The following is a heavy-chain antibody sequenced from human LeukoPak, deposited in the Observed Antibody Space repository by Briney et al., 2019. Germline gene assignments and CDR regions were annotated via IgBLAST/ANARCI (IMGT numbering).Heavy chain of an antibody. D-gene: IGHD6-19*01. J-gene: IGHJ4*02. CDR1: GFTFSSYW. Sequence: GGSLRLSCAASGFTFSSYWMSWVRQAPGKGLEWVAFIRYDGSNKYYADSVKGRFTISRDNSKNTLHLQMNSLRAEDTAVYYCAKDRDPERRIAVAGTFDYWGQGTLVTVSS. V-gene: IGHV3-30*02. CDR2: IRYDGSNK. CDR3: AKDRDPERRIAVAGTFDY.